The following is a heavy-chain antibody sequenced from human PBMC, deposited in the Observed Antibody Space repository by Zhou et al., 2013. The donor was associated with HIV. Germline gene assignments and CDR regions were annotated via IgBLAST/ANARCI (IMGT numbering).Heavy chain of an antibody. J-gene: IGHJ6*03. CDR2: IIPIFGTV. D-gene: IGHD4-4*01. V-gene: IGHV1-69*14. Sequence: QVQLVQSGAEVKKPGSSVKVSCKASGGTFSSYAISWVRQAPGQGLEWMGGIIPIFGTVNYAQKFQGRVTITADKSTSTAYMELSSLRSEDTAVYYCARGSTSRTYGTTPDYYYYYMDVWGKGPRSPSP. CDR1: GGTFSSYA. CDR3: ARGSTSRTYGTTPDYYYYYMDV.